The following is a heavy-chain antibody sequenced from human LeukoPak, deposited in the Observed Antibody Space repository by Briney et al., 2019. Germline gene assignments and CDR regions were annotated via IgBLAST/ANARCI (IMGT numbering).Heavy chain of an antibody. Sequence: SETLSLTCTVSGGSISSYYWSWIRQPPGKGLGWIGYIYYSGSTYYNPSLKSRVTISVDTSKNQFSLKLSSVTAADTAVYYCARGSAIFGVVWSDYFDSWGQGTLGTASS. CDR3: ARGSAIFGVVWSDYFDS. CDR1: GGSISSYY. CDR2: IYYSGST. D-gene: IGHD3-3*01. V-gene: IGHV4-59*12. J-gene: IGHJ4*02.